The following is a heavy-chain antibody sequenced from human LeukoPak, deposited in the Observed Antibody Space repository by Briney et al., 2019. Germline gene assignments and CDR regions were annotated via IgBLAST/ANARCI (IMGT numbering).Heavy chain of an antibody. V-gene: IGHV3-21*01. Sequence: GGSLRLSCVASGFTFSHYSMNWVRQAPGKGLEWVSSIRFTGSYIYYADSVKGRFTISRDDAKNLLSLQMISLRAEDTAVYYCVKGGIVVVTAILRAFDYWGQGTLVTVSS. CDR2: IRFTGSYI. CDR3: VKGGIVVVTAILRAFDY. D-gene: IGHD2-21*02. J-gene: IGHJ4*02. CDR1: GFTFSHYS.